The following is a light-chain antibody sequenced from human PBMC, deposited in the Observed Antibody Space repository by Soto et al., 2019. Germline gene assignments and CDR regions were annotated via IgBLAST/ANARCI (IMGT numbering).Light chain of an antibody. CDR3: RKLHSYPRT. J-gene: IGKJ1*01. CDR2: AAS. CDR1: QGISSS. V-gene: IGKV1-9*01. Sequence: DIQLTQSPSFLSASVGDRVTITCRASQGISSSLAWYQQKSGKAPKLLIYAASTLQSGVPSRFSGSGSGTKFTLTISSLQPEDFATYYCRKLHSYPRTFGQGTKVE.